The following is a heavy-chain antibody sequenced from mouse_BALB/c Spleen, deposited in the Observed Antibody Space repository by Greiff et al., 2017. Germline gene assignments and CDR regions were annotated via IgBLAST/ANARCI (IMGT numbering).Heavy chain of an antibody. CDR3: ARLGGYYYGSSYYLDY. CDR1: GFTFSSYG. Sequence: EVKVVESGGDLVKPGGSLKLSCAASGFTFSSYGMSWVRQTPDKRLEWVATISSGGSYTYYPDSVKGRFTISRDNAKNTLYLQMSSLKSEDTAMYYCARLGGYYYGSSYYLDYWGQGTTLTVSS. CDR2: ISSGGSYT. J-gene: IGHJ2*01. D-gene: IGHD1-1*01. V-gene: IGHV5-6*01.